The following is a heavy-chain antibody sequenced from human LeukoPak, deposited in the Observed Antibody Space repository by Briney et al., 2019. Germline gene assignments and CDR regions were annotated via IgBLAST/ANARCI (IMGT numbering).Heavy chain of an antibody. CDR1: GFTFSSYW. CDR3: ATYSSLNRREFQF. V-gene: IGHV3-7*01. D-gene: IGHD3-22*01. CDR2: IKQDGSEK. J-gene: IGHJ1*01. Sequence: GGSLRLSCAASGFTFSSYWMSWVRQAPGKGLEWVANIKQDGSEKYYVDSVKGRFTISRDNVENSLYLQMNSLRAEDTAVYYCATYSSLNRREFQFWGQGTLLTVSS.